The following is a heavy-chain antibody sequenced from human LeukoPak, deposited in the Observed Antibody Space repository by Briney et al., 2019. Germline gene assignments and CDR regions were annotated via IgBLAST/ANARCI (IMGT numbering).Heavy chain of an antibody. V-gene: IGHV3-48*03. CDR2: IGSSGSTI. CDR1: GFTFSTYE. Sequence: PGGSLRLSCEASGFTFSTYEMNWVRQTPGKGLEWVSCIGSSGSTIYYADSVKGRFTISRDNGKNSLYLHMNSLRAEDTAVYYCAREAGYCSGGSCYWFDPWGQGTLVTVSS. J-gene: IGHJ5*02. D-gene: IGHD2-15*01. CDR3: AREAGYCSGGSCYWFDP.